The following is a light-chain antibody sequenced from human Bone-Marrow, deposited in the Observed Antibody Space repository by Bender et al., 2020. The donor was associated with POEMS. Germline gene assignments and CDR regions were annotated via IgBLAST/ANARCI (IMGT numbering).Light chain of an antibody. V-gene: IGLV1-44*01. CDR3: AAWDDGLNAHWV. Sequence: QSVLTQTPSVSGAPGQKVTIYCSGSTSNIGSSPVNWYHQVPGSAPKLLIHSNNRRPLGVSDRFSGSKSGTSASLAISGIQSDDEGDYYCAAWDDGLNAHWVFGGGTKLTVL. CDR1: TSNIGSSP. J-gene: IGLJ3*02. CDR2: SNN.